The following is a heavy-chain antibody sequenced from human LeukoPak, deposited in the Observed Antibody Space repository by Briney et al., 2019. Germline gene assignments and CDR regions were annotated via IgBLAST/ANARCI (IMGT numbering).Heavy chain of an antibody. V-gene: IGHV1-46*01. J-gene: IGHJ6*03. D-gene: IGHD5-24*01. CDR1: GYTFTSYY. Sequence: ASVKVSCKASGYTFTSYYMHWVRQAPGQGLEWMGIINPSGGSTSYAQKFQGRVTMTRDTSTSTVYMELSSLRSEDTAVYYCARSRDGYNWKYYYMDVWGKGTTVTVSS. CDR3: ARSRDGYNWKYYYMDV. CDR2: INPSGGST.